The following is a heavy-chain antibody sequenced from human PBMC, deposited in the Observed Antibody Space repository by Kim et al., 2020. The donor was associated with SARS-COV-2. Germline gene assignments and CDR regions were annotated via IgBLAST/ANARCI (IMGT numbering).Heavy chain of an antibody. CDR3: ARDNGAVAGTELDF. V-gene: IGHV4-4*02. D-gene: IGHD6-19*01. CDR1: GDAITSINW. CDR2: IYNTGNT. J-gene: IGHJ4*02. Sequence: SETLSLTCTVTGDAITSINWWNWVRQPPGRGLEWIGEIYNTGNTNYNPSLQSRATISVDTSKNQFSLTLRYVNAADTAVYYCARDNGAVAGTELDFWGQGALVTVSS.